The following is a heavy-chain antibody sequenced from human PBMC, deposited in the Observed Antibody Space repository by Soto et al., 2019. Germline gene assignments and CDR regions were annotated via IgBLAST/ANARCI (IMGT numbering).Heavy chain of an antibody. CDR1: GFTCSSYG. Sequence: PGGSLRLSCAASGFTCSSYGMHWVRQAPGKGLEWVAVIWYDGSNKYYADSVKGRFTISRDNSKNTLYLQMNSLRAEDTAVYYCARDSGYSSSWYFFDYWGQGTLVTVSS. J-gene: IGHJ4*02. CDR3: ARDSGYSSSWYFFDY. V-gene: IGHV3-33*01. D-gene: IGHD6-13*01. CDR2: IWYDGSNK.